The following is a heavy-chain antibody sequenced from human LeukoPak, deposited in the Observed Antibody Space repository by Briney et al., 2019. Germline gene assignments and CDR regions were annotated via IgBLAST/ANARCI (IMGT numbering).Heavy chain of an antibody. CDR3: ASSGYNWNGDGGDWFDP. Sequence: ASVKVSCKASGYTFTGYYMHWVRQAPGQGLEWMGWINPNSGGTNYAQKFQGRVTMTRDTSISTAYMELSRLRSDDTAVHYCASSGYNWNGDGGDWFDPWGQGTLVTVSS. CDR1: GYTFTGYY. D-gene: IGHD1-1*01. J-gene: IGHJ5*02. V-gene: IGHV1-2*02. CDR2: INPNSGGT.